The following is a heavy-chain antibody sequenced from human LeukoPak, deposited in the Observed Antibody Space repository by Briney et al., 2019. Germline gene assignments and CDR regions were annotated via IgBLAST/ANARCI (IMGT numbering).Heavy chain of an antibody. CDR1: GGSMSSGSYY. Sequence: PSQTLSLTCTVSGGSMSSGSYYWNWIRQPAGKGLEWIGRIYTSGSTNYSPSLKSRVTISVDTSKNHFSLKLSSVTAADTAVYYCARVFDLWGQGTLVTVSP. V-gene: IGHV4-61*02. CDR3: ARVFDL. J-gene: IGHJ5*02. CDR2: IYTSGST.